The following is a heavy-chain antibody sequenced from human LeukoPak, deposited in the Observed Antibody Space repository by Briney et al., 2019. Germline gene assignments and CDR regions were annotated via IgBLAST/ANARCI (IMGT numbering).Heavy chain of an antibody. CDR3: TRGGLTFGGN. V-gene: IGHV4/OR15-8*02. CDR1: GFTFSSYG. Sequence: GSLRLSCAASGFTFSSYGMHWVRQAPGKGLEWIGEVSHRGDTNYNPSLKSRVTISIDKSKNQFSLRLTSVTAADTAVYYCTRGGLTFGGNWGQGILVTVSS. J-gene: IGHJ4*02. CDR2: VSHRGDT. D-gene: IGHD3-10*01.